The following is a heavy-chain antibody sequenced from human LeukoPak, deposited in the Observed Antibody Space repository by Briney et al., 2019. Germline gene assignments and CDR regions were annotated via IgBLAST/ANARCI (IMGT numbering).Heavy chain of an antibody. V-gene: IGHV3-66*02. CDR1: GFTVSSNY. D-gene: IGHD2-15*01. CDR3: ARVLLYYYDY. Sequence: GGSLRLSCAASGFTVSSNYMSWVRQAPGKGLEWVSVIYSGGSTYYADSVKGRFTISRDNSKNTLYLQMNSLRAEDTAVYYCARVLLYYYDYWAREPWSPSPQ. J-gene: IGHJ4*02. CDR2: IYSGGST.